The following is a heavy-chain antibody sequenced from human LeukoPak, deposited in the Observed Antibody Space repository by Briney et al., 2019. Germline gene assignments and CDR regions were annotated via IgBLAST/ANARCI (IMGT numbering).Heavy chain of an antibody. J-gene: IGHJ5*02. CDR3: ARAGEDVVLGPAPVGGSPYNWFDP. V-gene: IGHV3-66*01. CDR1: GFTVSSNY. Sequence: RPGGSLRLSCAASGFTVSSNYMSWVRQAPGKGLEWVSVIYSGGSTYYADSVKGRFTISRDNSKNTLYLQMNSLRPEDTAVYYCARAGEDVVLGPAPVGGSPYNWFDPWGQGTLVTVSS. D-gene: IGHD2-2*01. CDR2: IYSGGST.